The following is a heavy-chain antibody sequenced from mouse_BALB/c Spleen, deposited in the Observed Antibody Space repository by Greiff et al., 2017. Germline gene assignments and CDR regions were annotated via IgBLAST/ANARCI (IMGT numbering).Heavy chain of an antibody. CDR2: ISYSGST. J-gene: IGHJ3*01. D-gene: IGHD2-3*01. V-gene: IGHV3-2*02. CDR3: ARARWRGFAY. Sequence: EVQLVESGPGLVKPSQSLSLTCTVTGYSITSDYAWNWIRQFPGNKLEWMGYISYSGSTSYNPSLKSRISITRDTSKNQFFLQLNSVTTEDTATYYCARARWRGFAYWGQGTLVTVSA. CDR1: GYSITSDYA.